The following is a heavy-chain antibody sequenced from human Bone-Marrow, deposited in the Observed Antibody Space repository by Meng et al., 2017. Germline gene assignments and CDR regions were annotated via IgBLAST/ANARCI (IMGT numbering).Heavy chain of an antibody. Sequence: QVQLQESGPGLVKPSHTLSHTGTVSGCSISSGTYYWGWIRQPPGKGLEWIAYIHYSGSTYYSPSLKSRVTISVDTSKKQLSLKLSSMTAADTAVYYCARYVFDSSSLYSNWFDPWGQGTLVTVSS. J-gene: IGHJ5*02. D-gene: IGHD3-22*01. V-gene: IGHV4-31*03. CDR3: ARYVFDSSSLYSNWFDP. CDR2: IHYSGST. CDR1: GCSISSGTYY.